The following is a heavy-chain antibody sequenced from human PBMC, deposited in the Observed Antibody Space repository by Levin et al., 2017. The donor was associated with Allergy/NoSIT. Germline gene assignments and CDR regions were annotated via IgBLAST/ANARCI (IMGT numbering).Heavy chain of an antibody. CDR2: IDWDDDK. J-gene: IGHJ5*02. V-gene: IGHV2-70*01. CDR1: GFSLNPRGMC. D-gene: IGHD3-22*01. CDR3: ARMSFYDSSGYYIGRGWFDI. Sequence: SESGPTLVKPTQTLTLTCTFSGFSLNPRGMCVSWIRQPPGKALEWLAFIDWDDDKYYNTSLKSRLTISKDTAKNQVVLTMTNMDPVDTATYYCARMSFYDSSGYYIGRGWFDIWRQGTLVTVSS.